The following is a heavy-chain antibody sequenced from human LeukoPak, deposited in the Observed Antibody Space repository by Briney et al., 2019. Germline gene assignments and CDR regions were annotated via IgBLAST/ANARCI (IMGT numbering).Heavy chain of an antibody. CDR2: IYGGGRT. Sequence: GGSLRPSCAASGVTVSSNYMSWVRQAPGKGLEWVSVIYGGGRTYYADSVKGRFTISRDNSKNTLYLQMNSLRAADTAVYYCARDKGTSYLSSFDYWGQGTLVTVSS. CDR1: GVTVSSNY. J-gene: IGHJ4*02. D-gene: IGHD6-6*01. V-gene: IGHV3-53*05. CDR3: ARDKGTSYLSSFDY.